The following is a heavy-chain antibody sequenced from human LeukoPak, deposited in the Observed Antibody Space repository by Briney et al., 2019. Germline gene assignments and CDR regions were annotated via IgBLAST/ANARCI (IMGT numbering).Heavy chain of an antibody. V-gene: IGHV4-39*02. D-gene: IGHD3-10*01. CDR3: ARDNMVRGTHQNWFDP. CDR1: GGSISSSSYY. CDR2: IFYSGST. Sequence: SETLSLTCTVSGGSISSSSYYWGWIRQPPGKGLEWIGSIFYSGSTYYNPSLKSRVTISVDTSKNHFSLKLSSVTAADTAVYYCARDNMVRGTHQNWFDPWGQGTLVTVSS. J-gene: IGHJ5*02.